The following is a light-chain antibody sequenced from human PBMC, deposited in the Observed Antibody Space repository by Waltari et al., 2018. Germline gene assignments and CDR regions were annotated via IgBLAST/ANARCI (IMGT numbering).Light chain of an antibody. CDR1: QSVSSN. CDR2: GAS. J-gene: IGKJ1*01. Sequence: EIVMTQSPATLYVSPGERATRSCRASQSVSSNLAWYQQKPGQAPRLLIYGASTRATGIPARFSGSGSGTEFTLTISSLQSEDFAVYYCQQYNNWPRTFGQGTKVEIK. V-gene: IGKV3-15*01. CDR3: QQYNNWPRT.